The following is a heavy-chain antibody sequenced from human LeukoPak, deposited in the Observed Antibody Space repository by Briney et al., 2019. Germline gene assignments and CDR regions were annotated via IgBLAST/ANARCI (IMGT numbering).Heavy chain of an antibody. CDR2: VGGSGDTT. V-gene: IGHV3-23*01. D-gene: IGHD3-9*01. CDR3: AKLAVYDILTGYYKNWFDP. Sequence: GGSLRLSCAASGFTFSNFAMTWVRQAPGKGLEWVSGVGGSGDTTYYADSVRGRFTISRENSKNILYLQMNSLRAEDTALYFCAKLAVYDILTGYYKNWFDPWGQGTLVSVSS. CDR1: GFTFSNFA. J-gene: IGHJ5*02.